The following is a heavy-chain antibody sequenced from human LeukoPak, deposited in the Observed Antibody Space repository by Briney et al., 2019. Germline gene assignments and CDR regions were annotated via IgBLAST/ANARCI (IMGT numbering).Heavy chain of an antibody. Sequence: GASVKVSCKASGYTFTSYGISCVRHALGQGLEWRRWISAYNGNTNYAQKLQGRVTMTTDTSTSTAYMELRSLRSDDTAVYYCASDMIVVVNGACDIWGQGTMVTVSS. CDR3: ASDMIVVVNGACDI. D-gene: IGHD3-22*01. V-gene: IGHV1-18*01. CDR2: ISAYNGNT. J-gene: IGHJ3*02. CDR1: GYTFTSYG.